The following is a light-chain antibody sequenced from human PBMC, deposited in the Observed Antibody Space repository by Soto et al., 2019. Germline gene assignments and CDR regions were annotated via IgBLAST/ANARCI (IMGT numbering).Light chain of an antibody. CDR2: ATS. CDR1: QGIGNY. V-gene: IGKV1-27*01. CDR3: QQSYNHPMYT. J-gene: IGKJ2*01. Sequence: DIQMTQSPSSLSASVGDRVTITCRASQGIGNYLAWFQQKPGRVPNLLIYATSALQTGVPSRFSGSGSGTEFTLTISSLQPEDVATYYCQQSYNHPMYTFGQGTKLEIK.